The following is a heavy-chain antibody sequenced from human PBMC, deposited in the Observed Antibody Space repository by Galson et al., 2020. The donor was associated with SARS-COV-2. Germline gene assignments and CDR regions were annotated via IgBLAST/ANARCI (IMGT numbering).Heavy chain of an antibody. V-gene: IGHV4-34*01. CDR3: ARGPVVVAATDGWYYYYYGMDV. Sequence: SQTLSLTCAVYGGSFSGYYWSWIRQPPGKALEWLGEINHSGSTTYNPSLKSRVTISVDTSKNQFSLKLSSVTAADTAVYYCARGPVVVAATDGWYYYYYGMDVWGRGTLVSVSS. J-gene: IGHJ6*02. D-gene: IGHD2-15*01. CDR1: GGSFSGYY. CDR2: INHSGST.